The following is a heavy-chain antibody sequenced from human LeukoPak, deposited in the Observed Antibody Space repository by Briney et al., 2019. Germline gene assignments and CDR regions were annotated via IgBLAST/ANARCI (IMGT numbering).Heavy chain of an antibody. CDR2: IYYSGST. D-gene: IGHD6-19*01. CDR1: GGSISSYY. J-gene: IGHJ2*01. Sequence: SETLSLTCTVSGGSISSYYWSWIRQPPGKGLEWVGYIYYSGSTNYNPSLKSRVTISVDTSKNQFSLKLSSVTAADTAVYYCARVRVSGGYWYFDLWGRGTLVTVSS. V-gene: IGHV4-59*01. CDR3: ARVRVSGGYWYFDL.